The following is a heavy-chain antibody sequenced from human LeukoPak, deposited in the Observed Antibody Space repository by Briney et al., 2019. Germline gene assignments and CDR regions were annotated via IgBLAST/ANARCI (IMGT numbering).Heavy chain of an antibody. CDR3: ARSYCSGGSCYSGSLLPFDP. CDR2: INHSGST. J-gene: IGHJ5*02. CDR1: GGTFSGYY. Sequence: SETLSFTCAVYGGTFSGYYWSWIRQPPGRRLEWIGEINHSGSTNYNPSLKSRVTISVDTSKNQFSLKLSSVTAADTAVYYCARSYCSGGSCYSGSLLPFDPWGQGTLVTVSS. D-gene: IGHD2-15*01. V-gene: IGHV4-34*01.